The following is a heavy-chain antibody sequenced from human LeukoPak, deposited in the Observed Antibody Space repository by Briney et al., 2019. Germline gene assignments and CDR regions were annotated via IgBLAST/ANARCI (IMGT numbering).Heavy chain of an antibody. V-gene: IGHV3-33*01. J-gene: IGHJ4*02. D-gene: IGHD1-26*01. CDR2: IWYDGSTK. Sequence: GRSPRLSCAASGFTFSNYGMHWVRQAPGEGLEWVTVIWYDGSTKYYADSVKGRFTIPRDNSKNTLYLQMNSLRGEDTAVYYCARERSGSYYTDYWGQGTLVTVSS. CDR1: GFTFSNYG. CDR3: ARERSGSYYTDY.